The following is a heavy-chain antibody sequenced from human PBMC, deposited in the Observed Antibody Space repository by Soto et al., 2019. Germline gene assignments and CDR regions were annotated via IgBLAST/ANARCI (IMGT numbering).Heavy chain of an antibody. Sequence: SVKVSCKASGGSFSSYSINWVRQAPGQGLEWMGRIIPILDIANYAQKFQGRVTITADKSTSTAYMELNSLRSEDTAVYYCARSSEYADPFDYWGQGTLVTVSS. V-gene: IGHV1-69*02. J-gene: IGHJ4*02. CDR2: IIPILDIA. D-gene: IGHD2-2*01. CDR1: GGSFSSYS. CDR3: ARSSEYADPFDY.